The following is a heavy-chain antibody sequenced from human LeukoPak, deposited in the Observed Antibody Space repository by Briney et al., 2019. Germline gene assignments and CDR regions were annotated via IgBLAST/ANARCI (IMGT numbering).Heavy chain of an antibody. J-gene: IGHJ6*03. CDR3: ARHRSTSSSYYYYYLDV. V-gene: IGHV5-51*01. Sequence: GESLKISCKSSGYTFTTYWIGWVRQMPGKGLEWMGIIYPRDSDTRYSPSFQGQVTISADKSTNTAYLQWSSLKASDTAMYYCARHRSTSSSYYYYYLDVWGKGTTVTVSS. CDR1: GYTFTTYW. D-gene: IGHD2-2*01. CDR2: IYPRDSDT.